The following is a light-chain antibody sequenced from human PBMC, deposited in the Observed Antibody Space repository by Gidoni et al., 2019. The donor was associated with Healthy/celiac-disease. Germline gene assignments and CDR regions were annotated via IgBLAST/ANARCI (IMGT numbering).Light chain of an antibody. V-gene: IGKV1-33*01. CDR3: QQYDNLPLT. J-gene: IGKJ3*01. CDR1: QDISNY. Sequence: DIPITQSPSSLSASVGDRVTITCQASQDISNYLNWYHQKPGKAPKLLIYDASNLETGVPSRFSGSGSGTDFTFTISSLQPEDIATYYCQQYDNLPLTFGPGTKVDIK. CDR2: DAS.